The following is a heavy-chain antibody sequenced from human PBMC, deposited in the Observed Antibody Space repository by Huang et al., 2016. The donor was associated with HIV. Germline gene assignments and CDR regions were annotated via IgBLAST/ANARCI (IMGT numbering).Heavy chain of an antibody. Sequence: EVQLVESGGGLVQPGGSLRLSCAASGFSISSYWMHWVRQAPGKGVVCVSRISSDGSSTSYADSVKGRFTISRDNAKNTLYLQMNSLRAEDTAVYYCARDPRIQSWLNFFDYWGQGTLVSVSS. CDR2: ISSDGSST. CDR3: ARDPRIQSWLNFFDY. CDR1: GFSISSYW. D-gene: IGHD3-22*01. J-gene: IGHJ4*02. V-gene: IGHV3-74*01.